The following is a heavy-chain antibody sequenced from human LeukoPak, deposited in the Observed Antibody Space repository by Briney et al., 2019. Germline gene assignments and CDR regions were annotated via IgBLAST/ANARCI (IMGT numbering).Heavy chain of an antibody. V-gene: IGHV3-7*01. CDR2: MNQDGSHK. D-gene: IGHD5-12*01. Sequence: PGGSLRLSCAASGLTFNNYWFSWVRQAPGKGLEWVANMNQDGSHKYSVDSVKGRFTISRDNARNSLYLQMNGLRAEDTAVYYCARFRYIGSDLEVFDSWGQGTLVTVSS. CDR3: ARFRYIGSDLEVFDS. CDR1: GLTFNNYW. J-gene: IGHJ4*02.